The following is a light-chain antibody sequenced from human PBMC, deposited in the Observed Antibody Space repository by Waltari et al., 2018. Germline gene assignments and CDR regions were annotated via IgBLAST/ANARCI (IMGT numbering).Light chain of an antibody. J-gene: IGLJ1*01. Sequence: GSPGQSVTISCTGTSSDVGGYNYVSWYQQHPGKAPKLMIYEVSKRPSGVPDRFSGSKSGNTASLTVSGLQAEDEADYYCSSYAGSNNYVFGTGTKVTVL. CDR1: SSDVGGYNY. CDR2: EVS. CDR3: SSYAGSNNYV. V-gene: IGLV2-8*01.